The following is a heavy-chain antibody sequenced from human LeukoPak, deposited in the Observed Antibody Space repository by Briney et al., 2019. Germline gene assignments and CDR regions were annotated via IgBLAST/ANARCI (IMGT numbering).Heavy chain of an antibody. J-gene: IGHJ4*02. Sequence: ASVKVSCKTSGYSFTSHGISWVRQAPGQGLEWMGWISGYNGNTNYAQKFQGRVTMTTDASTRTAHMEVRGLRSDDTAVYSCARGGWTTGMDYWGQGTLVTV. CDR2: ISGYNGNT. V-gene: IGHV1-18*01. CDR3: ARGGWTTGMDY. D-gene: IGHD1-14*01. CDR1: GYSFTSHG.